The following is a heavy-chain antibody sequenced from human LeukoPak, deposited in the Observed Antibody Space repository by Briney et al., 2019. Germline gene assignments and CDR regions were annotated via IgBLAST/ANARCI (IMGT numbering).Heavy chain of an antibody. V-gene: IGHV4-39*07. CDR3: ARPYGSGSYSFPFDY. D-gene: IGHD3-10*01. Sequence: GSLSLTCTVSGGSISSSSYYWGWIRQPPGRGLEWIGSMHYSGSTYYNPSLKSRVTISVDTSKNQFSLKLSSVTAADTAVYYCARPYGSGSYSFPFDYWGQGTLVTVSS. CDR2: MHYSGST. J-gene: IGHJ4*02. CDR1: GGSISSSSYY.